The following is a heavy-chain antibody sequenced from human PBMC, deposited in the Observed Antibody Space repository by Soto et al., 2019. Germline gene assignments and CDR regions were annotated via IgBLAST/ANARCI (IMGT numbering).Heavy chain of an antibody. V-gene: IGHV4-4*07. D-gene: IGHD2-2*02. CDR2: IYTSGST. CDR1: GGSISSYY. CDR3: ARGYCSSTSCYSFAFDI. Sequence: SETLSLTCTVSGGSISSYYWSWIRQPAGKGLEWIGRIYTSGSTNYNPSLKSRVTMSVDTSKNQFSLKLSSVTAADTAVYYCARGYCSSTSCYSFAFDIWGQGTMVPVSS. J-gene: IGHJ3*02.